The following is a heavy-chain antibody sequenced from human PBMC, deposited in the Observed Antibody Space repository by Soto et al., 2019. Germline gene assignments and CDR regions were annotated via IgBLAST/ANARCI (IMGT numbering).Heavy chain of an antibody. CDR3: ARDCSSTSCSPGGY. D-gene: IGHD2-2*01. J-gene: IGHJ4*02. CDR2: IYHSGST. Sequence: TLSLTCAVSGGSISSSNWWSWVRQPPGKGLEWIGEIYHSGSTNYNPSLKSRVTISVDKSKNQFSLKLSSVTAADTAVYYCARDCSSTSCSPGGYWGQGTPVTVSS. CDR1: GGSISSSNW. V-gene: IGHV4-4*02.